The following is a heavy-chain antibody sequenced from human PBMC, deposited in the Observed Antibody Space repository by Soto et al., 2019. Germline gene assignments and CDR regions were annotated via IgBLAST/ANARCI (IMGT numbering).Heavy chain of an antibody. CDR2: ISGSGSST. CDR3: AKEGDYGSGSYYDFDY. Sequence: EVQLLESGGGLVQPGGSLRLSCAASGFTFSSYAMSWVRQAPGKGLEWVSAISGSGSSTYYADSVKGRFTISRDNSKNTLYLQMNSLRAEDTAVYYCAKEGDYGSGSYYDFDYWGQGTLVTVSS. D-gene: IGHD3-10*01. V-gene: IGHV3-23*01. J-gene: IGHJ4*02. CDR1: GFTFSSYA.